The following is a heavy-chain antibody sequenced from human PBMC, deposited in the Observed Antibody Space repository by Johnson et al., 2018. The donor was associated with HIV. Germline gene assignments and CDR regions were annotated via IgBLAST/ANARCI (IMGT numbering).Heavy chain of an antibody. CDR2: IRYDGSNK. CDR3: ARGLWPQRWAFDI. CDR1: GLTFSNYG. Sequence: QVRLVESGGGVVQPGWSLRLSCAASGLTFSNYGFHWVRQAPGKGLDWVAFIRYDGSNKYYADSVKGRFTISRDNSKNTLYLQMNSLRAEDTAVYYCARGLWPQRWAFDIWGQGTMVTVSS. D-gene: IGHD5-24*01. J-gene: IGHJ3*02. V-gene: IGHV3-30*02.